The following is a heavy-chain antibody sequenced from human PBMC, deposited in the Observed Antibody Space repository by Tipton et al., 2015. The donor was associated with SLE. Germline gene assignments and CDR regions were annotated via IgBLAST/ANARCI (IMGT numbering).Heavy chain of an antibody. J-gene: IGHJ1*01. CDR2: INPSAGNI. D-gene: IGHD6-13*01. CDR1: GYPLTNYY. Sequence: QSGPEVKKPGASVRVSCKASGYPLTNYYMHWVRQAPGQGLEWMGVINPSAGNINYAQKFQGRVTMTRDTSTSTVHMELSSLRSEDTAVYYCARGGLSSSWYQVWGQGTLVTVSS. CDR3: ARGGLSSSWYQV. V-gene: IGHV1-46*01.